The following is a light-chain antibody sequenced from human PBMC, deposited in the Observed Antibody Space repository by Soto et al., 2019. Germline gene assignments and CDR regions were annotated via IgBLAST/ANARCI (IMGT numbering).Light chain of an antibody. V-gene: IGLV2-11*01. J-gene: IGLJ2*01. CDR1: SSDVDGYNY. CDR3: CSYAGNYTVI. CDR2: DVT. Sequence: QSALTQPRSVSGSPGQSVAISCTGTSSDVDGYNYVSWYQHHPGKAPKLLIYDVTKRPSGVPDRFSGSKSGNTASLTISGLQSGDEADYYCCSYAGNYTVIFGGGTKVTVL.